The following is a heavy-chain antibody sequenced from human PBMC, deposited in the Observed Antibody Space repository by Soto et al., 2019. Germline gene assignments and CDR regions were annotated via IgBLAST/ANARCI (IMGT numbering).Heavy chain of an antibody. D-gene: IGHD3-22*01. CDR3: ARDRSYYDSSGYYSRYYGMDV. V-gene: IGHV3-33*01. Sequence: GGSLRLSCAAAGFTFSSYGIHWVRQAPGKGLEWVAVIRYDGSNKYYTDSVKGRFTISRDNSKNTLYLQMNSLRVEDTAVYYCARDRSYYDSSGYYSRYYGMDVWGQGTTVTVSS. J-gene: IGHJ6*02. CDR1: GFTFSSYG. CDR2: IRYDGSNK.